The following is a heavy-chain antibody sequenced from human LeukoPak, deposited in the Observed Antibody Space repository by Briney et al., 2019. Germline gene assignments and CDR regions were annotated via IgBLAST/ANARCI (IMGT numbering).Heavy chain of an antibody. D-gene: IGHD3-10*01. CDR1: GGSISIYY. V-gene: IGHV4-59*06. CDR2: IYYSGST. J-gene: IGHJ4*02. Sequence: SETLSLTCTVSGGSISIYYWSWIRQRPGKGLEWIGYIYYSGSTYYNPSLKSRVTISVDTSKNQFSLKLSSVTAADTAVYYCARAGSITLDYWGQGTLVTVSS. CDR3: ARAGSITLDY.